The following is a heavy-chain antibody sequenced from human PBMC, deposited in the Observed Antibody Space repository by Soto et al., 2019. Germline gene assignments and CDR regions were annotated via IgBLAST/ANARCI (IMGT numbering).Heavy chain of an antibody. J-gene: IGHJ3*02. CDR3: AREEPGIWFGARIWAFDI. CDR1: GYTFTSYY. V-gene: IGHV1-46*03. D-gene: IGHD3-10*01. CDR2: INPSGGST. Sequence: ASVKVSCEASGYTFTSYYMHWVRQAPGQGLEWMGIINPSGGSTSYAQKFQGRVTMTRDTSTSTVYMELSSLRSEDTAVYYCAREEPGIWFGARIWAFDIWGQGTMVTVS.